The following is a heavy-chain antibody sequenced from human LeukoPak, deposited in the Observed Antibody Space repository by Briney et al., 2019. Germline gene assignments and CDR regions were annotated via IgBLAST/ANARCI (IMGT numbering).Heavy chain of an antibody. Sequence: GGSLRLSCAASGXTFSNYWMSWVRQAPGKGLEWVATIKQDGSEKYYVDSVKGRFTISRDNAKNSLYLQMDSLRAVDTAVYYSARDEVIVGAIGDWFDPWGQGTLVTVSS. V-gene: IGHV3-7*05. CDR1: GXTFSNYW. D-gene: IGHD1-26*01. J-gene: IGHJ5*02. CDR2: IKQDGSEK. CDR3: ARDEVIVGAIGDWFDP.